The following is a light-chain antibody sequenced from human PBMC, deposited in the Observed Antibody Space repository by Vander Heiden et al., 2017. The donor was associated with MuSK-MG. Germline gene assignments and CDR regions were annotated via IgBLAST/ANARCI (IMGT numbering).Light chain of an antibody. J-gene: IGKJ2*01. V-gene: IGKV1-39*01. CDR3: QQSDSIPYT. CDR2: AAS. Sequence: DNQMTQSPSSLSASVGDRVTITCRASQSISSYLNWYQQKPGKAPKLLIYAASSLQSGVPSRFSGSGSGTDFTLTISSLQPEDFATYYCQQSDSIPYTFGQGTKLEIK. CDR1: QSISSY.